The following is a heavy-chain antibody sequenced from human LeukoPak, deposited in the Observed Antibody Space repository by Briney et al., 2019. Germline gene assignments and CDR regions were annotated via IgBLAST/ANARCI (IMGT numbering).Heavy chain of an antibody. CDR3: AKSKGYSSGWLFDY. D-gene: IGHD6-19*01. V-gene: IGHV3-23*01. CDR2: ISGSDSST. Sequence: PGGSLRLSCAASGFTFTNYAMSWVRQAPGKGLXXXXXISGSDSSTYYADSVKGRFTISRDNSKNTLYLQMNSLRAEDTAVYYCAKSKGYSSGWLFDYWGQGTLVTVSS. CDR1: GFTFTNYA. J-gene: IGHJ4*02.